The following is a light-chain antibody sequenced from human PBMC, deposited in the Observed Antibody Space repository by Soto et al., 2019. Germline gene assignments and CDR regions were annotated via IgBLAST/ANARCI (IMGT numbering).Light chain of an antibody. V-gene: IGKV1-5*01. CDR1: QSISSS. J-gene: IGKJ3*01. CDR3: QHYISPPLT. Sequence: DIQMTQSPSTLSASVGDRVTISCRTSQSISSSLAWYQQKPGKVPKLLIYDSSSLETGVPSRFSGSGSGTEFALTISSLQPDDFAIYYCQHYISPPLTFGPGTKVDVQ. CDR2: DSS.